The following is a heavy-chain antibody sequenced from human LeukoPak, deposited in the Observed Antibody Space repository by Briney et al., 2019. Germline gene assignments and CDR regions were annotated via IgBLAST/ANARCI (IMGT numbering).Heavy chain of an antibody. CDR1: GYTFTSYY. CDR3: ARELVGATADY. V-gene: IGHV1-46*01. D-gene: IGHD1-26*01. Sequence: ASVKVSCKASGYTFTSYYMHWVRQAPGQGLEWMGIINPSGGSTSYAQKFQGRVTMTRDMSTSTVYMELSSLRSEDTAVYYCARELVGATADYWGQGTLVTVSS. J-gene: IGHJ4*02. CDR2: INPSGGST.